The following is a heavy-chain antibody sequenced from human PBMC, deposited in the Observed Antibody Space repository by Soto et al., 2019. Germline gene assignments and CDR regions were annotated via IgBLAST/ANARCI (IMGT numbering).Heavy chain of an antibody. D-gene: IGHD3-10*01. J-gene: IGHJ5*02. CDR1: GFTFSSYA. V-gene: IGHV3-30-3*01. CDR3: ARDLGEINNP. Sequence: GGSLRLSCAASGFTFSSYALHWVRQAPGKGLEWVAVISYDGSNKYYADSVKGRFTISRDNSKNTLYLQMNSLRAEDTAVYYCARDLGEINNPWGQGTLVTVSS. CDR2: ISYDGSNK.